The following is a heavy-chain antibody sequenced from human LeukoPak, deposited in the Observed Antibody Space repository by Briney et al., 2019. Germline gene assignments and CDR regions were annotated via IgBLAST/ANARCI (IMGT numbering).Heavy chain of an antibody. CDR1: GFTFSDYW. J-gene: IGHJ4*02. D-gene: IGHD3-10*01. V-gene: IGHV3-74*01. CDR2: ISYDGGGT. CDR3: VRNMVRGVVYFDS. Sequence: PGGSLRLSCAASGFTFSDYWMHWVRQTPGKGLVWVSRISYDGGGTNYAESVKGRFTISGDNAKNTLYLQMNSLRVEDTAVYYCVRNMVRGVVYFDSWGQGALVTVSS.